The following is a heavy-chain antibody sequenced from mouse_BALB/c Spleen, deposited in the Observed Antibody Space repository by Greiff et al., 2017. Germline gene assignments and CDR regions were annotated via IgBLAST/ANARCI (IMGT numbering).Heavy chain of an antibody. CDR1: GSSFTSYS. J-gene: IGHJ2*01. Sequence: QFQLQHSGPALLKPGASVKISCTASGSSFTSYSIHWVKQRPGQGLEWIGWFFHGRGNPKYTEKFKGKATLTADTSTSTAYMQLSSLTSEDSAVYFCARRDFVTTGYLDYWGQGTTLTVSS. V-gene: IGHV1-66*01. CDR3: ARRDFVTTGYLDY. CDR2: FFHGRGNP. D-gene: IGHD1-1*01.